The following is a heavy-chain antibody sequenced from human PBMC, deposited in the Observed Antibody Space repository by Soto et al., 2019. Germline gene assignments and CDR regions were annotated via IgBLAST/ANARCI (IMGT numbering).Heavy chain of an antibody. CDR2: IYYSGST. J-gene: IGHJ5*02. D-gene: IGHD2-8*01. CDR3: ARDRGCTNGVCYRGWFDP. V-gene: IGHV4-59*01. Sequence: SETLCLTCTVSGGSISSYYWSWIRQPPGKGLEWIGYIYYSGSTNYNPSLKSRVTISVDTSKNQFSLKLSSVTAADTAVYYCARDRGCTNGVCYRGWFDPWGQGTLVT. CDR1: GGSISSYY.